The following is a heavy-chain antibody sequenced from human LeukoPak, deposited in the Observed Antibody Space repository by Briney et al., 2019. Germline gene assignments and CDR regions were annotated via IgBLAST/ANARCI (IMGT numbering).Heavy chain of an antibody. V-gene: IGHV3-30-3*01. CDR2: ISYDGSNK. CDR1: GFTFSSYA. D-gene: IGHD3-3*01. Sequence: GGSLRLSCAASGFTFSSYAMHWVRQAPGKGLEWVAVISYDGSNKYYADSVKGRFTISRDNSKNTLYLQMNSLRAEDTAVYYCARGSRVWSGYRCAFDIWGQGTMVTVSS. CDR3: ARGSRVWSGYRCAFDI. J-gene: IGHJ3*02.